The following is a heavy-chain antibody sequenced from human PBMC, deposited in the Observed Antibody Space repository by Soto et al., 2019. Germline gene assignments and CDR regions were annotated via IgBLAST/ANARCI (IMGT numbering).Heavy chain of an antibody. Sequence: PGESLKISCKASGYSFTTYWIGWVRQMPGKGLEWMGIVYPGDSDTRYSPSFQGQVTISADKSITTAYPQWSSLKASDTAMYYCAIHYRGPRDFFDPWGQGTLVTVSS. J-gene: IGHJ5*02. CDR1: GYSFTTYW. CDR3: AIHYRGPRDFFDP. CDR2: VYPGDSDT. D-gene: IGHD3-3*01. V-gene: IGHV5-51*01.